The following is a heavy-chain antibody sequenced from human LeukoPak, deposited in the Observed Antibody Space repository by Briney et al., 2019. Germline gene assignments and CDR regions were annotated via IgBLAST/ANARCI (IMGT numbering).Heavy chain of an antibody. CDR3: ARAPYSDFWSGYYKEENWFDP. D-gene: IGHD3-3*01. Sequence: ASVTVSCKASGYTFTSYYMHWVRQAPGQGLEWMGLINPSGGSTSYAQKFQGRVTMTRDTSTSTVYMELSSLRSEDTAVYYCARAPYSDFWSGYYKEENWFDPWGQGTLVTVSS. CDR1: GYTFTSYY. V-gene: IGHV1-46*01. CDR2: INPSGGST. J-gene: IGHJ5*02.